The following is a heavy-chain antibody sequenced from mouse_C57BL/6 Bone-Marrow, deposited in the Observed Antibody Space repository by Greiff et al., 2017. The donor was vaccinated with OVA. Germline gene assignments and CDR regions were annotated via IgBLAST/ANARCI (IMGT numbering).Heavy chain of an antibody. CDR1: GFTFSSYA. D-gene: IGHD2-4*01. Sequence: EVQGVESGGGLVKPGGSLKLSCAASGFTFSSYAMSWVRQTPEKRLEWVATISDGGSYTYYPDNVKGRFTISRDNAKNNLYLQMSHLKSEDTAMYYCARDRDDYGYYFDYWGQGTTLTVSS. J-gene: IGHJ2*01. V-gene: IGHV5-4*01. CDR2: ISDGGSYT. CDR3: ARDRDDYGYYFDY.